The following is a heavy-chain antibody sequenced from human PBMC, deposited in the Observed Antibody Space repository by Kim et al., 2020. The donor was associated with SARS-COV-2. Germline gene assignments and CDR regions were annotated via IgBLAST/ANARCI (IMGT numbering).Heavy chain of an antibody. CDR1: GFTFSSYG. CDR3: ARDSHKSYDAFDI. J-gene: IGHJ3*02. Sequence: GGSLRLSCAASGFTFSSYGMHWVRQAPGKALEWVAVIWYDGTNKYYAESVTGRFTISRDNSKNTLYLQMNSLRAEVTAVYYCARDSHKSYDAFDIWGQGPLVTVPS. CDR2: IWYDGTNK. V-gene: IGHV3-33*01.